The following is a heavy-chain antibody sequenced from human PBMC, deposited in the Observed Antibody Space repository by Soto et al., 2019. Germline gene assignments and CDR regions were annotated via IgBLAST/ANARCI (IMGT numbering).Heavy chain of an antibody. CDR2: ISGSGGST. J-gene: IGHJ5*02. D-gene: IGHD6-19*01. V-gene: IGHV3-23*01. CDR1: GFTFSSYS. Sequence: GGSLRLSCAASGFTFSSYSMNWVRQAPGKGLEWVSYISGSGGSTYYADSVKGRFTISRDNSKNTLYLQMNSLRAEDTAVYYCALQQAVAGTTNWFDPWGQGTLVTVSS. CDR3: ALQQAVAGTTNWFDP.